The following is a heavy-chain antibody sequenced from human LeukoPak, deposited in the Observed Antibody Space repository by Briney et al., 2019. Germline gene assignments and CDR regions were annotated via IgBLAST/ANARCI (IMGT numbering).Heavy chain of an antibody. CDR2: IIPILGIA. CDR1: GGTFSSYA. V-gene: IGHV1-69*04. D-gene: IGHD3-22*01. J-gene: IGHJ4*02. Sequence: ASVKVSCKASGGTFSSYAISWVRQAPGQGLEWMGRIIPILGIANYAQKFQGRVTITADKSTSTAYMELSSLRSEDTAVYYCARDPTVTMIVVAPDYWGQGTLVTVSS. CDR3: ARDPTVTMIVVAPDY.